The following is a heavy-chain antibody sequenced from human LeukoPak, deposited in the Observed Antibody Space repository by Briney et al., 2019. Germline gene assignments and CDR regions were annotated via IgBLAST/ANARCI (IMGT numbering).Heavy chain of an antibody. CDR3: AKGLCFGELSHQYFQH. CDR2: ISWNSGSI. J-gene: IGHJ1*01. V-gene: IGHV3-9*01. D-gene: IGHD3-10*01. CDR1: GFTFNEYA. Sequence: PGGSLRLSCADSGFTFNEYAMHWVRQAPGKGVEWITGISWNSGSIVYAASVKGRFTISRDNAKISLYLQMNSLRAEDTALYYCAKGLCFGELSHQYFQHWGQGTLVTVSS.